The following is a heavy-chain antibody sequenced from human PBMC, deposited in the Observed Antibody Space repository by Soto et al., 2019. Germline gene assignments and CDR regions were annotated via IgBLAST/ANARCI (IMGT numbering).Heavy chain of an antibody. CDR1: GGPISSGGYS. CDR3: ARDRNGLGGIDF. D-gene: IGHD1-1*01. J-gene: IGHJ4*02. V-gene: IGHV4-30-2*01. CDR2: ISQSGSA. Sequence: PSETLSLTCVVSGGPISSGGYSWTWIRQPPGRGLEWIGYISQSGSADYNPSLKSRVTISVDTSKNQFSLRLSSVTAADTAVYYCARDRNGLGGIDFWGQGILVTVPQ.